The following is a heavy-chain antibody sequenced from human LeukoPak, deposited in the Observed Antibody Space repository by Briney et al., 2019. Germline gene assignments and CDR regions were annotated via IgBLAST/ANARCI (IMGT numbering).Heavy chain of an antibody. CDR1: GGSISSNNW. D-gene: IGHD3-22*01. CDR3: ARVAHYYDSSGSFVDY. J-gene: IGHJ4*02. CDR2: IFHSGST. V-gene: IGHV4-4*02. Sequence: SGTLSLTCAVSGGSISSNNWWSWVRQPPGKGLEWIGEIFHSGSTNYNPSLKSRVTISVDKSKNQFSLKLNSVTAADTAVYYCARVAHYYDSSGSFVDYWGQGTLVTVSS.